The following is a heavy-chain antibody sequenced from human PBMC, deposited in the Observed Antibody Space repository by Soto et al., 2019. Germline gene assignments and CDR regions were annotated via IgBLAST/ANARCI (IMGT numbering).Heavy chain of an antibody. CDR1: GGTFSSYA. D-gene: IGHD6-19*01. J-gene: IGHJ6*02. CDR3: ARVGGWPSFYYYYGMDV. Sequence: SVKVSCKASGGTFSSYAISWVRQAPGQGLEWMGGIIPIFGTANYAQKFQGRVTITADESTSTAYMELSSLRSEDTAVYYCARVGGWPSFYYYYGMDVWGQGTTVTVSS. CDR2: IIPIFGTA. V-gene: IGHV1-69*13.